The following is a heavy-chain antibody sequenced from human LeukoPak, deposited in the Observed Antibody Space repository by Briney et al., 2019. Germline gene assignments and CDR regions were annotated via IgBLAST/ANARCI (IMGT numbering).Heavy chain of an antibody. V-gene: IGHV1-2*02. CDR1: GYTFTGCY. Sequence: ASVKVSCKASGYTFTGCYMHWVRQAPGQGLEWMGWINPNSGGTNYAQKFQGRVTMTRDTSISTAYMELSRLRSDDTAVYYCARYCSSTSCYGSGNYFDYWGQGTLVTVSS. CDR3: ARYCSSTSCYGSGNYFDY. D-gene: IGHD2-2*01. J-gene: IGHJ4*02. CDR2: INPNSGGT.